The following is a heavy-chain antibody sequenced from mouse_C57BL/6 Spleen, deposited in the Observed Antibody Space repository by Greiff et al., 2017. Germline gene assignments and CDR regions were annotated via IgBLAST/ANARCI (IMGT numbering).Heavy chain of an antibody. CDR3: APRGDSSGQFAY. CDR1: GYAFSSSW. D-gene: IGHD3-2*02. J-gene: IGHJ3*01. Sequence: QVQLQQSGPELVKPGASVKISCKASGYAFSSSWMNWVKQRPGKGLEWIGRIYPGDGDTNYNGKFKGKATLTADKSSSTAYMQLSSLTSEDSAVYFCAPRGDSSGQFAYWGQGTLVTVSA. V-gene: IGHV1-82*01. CDR2: IYPGDGDT.